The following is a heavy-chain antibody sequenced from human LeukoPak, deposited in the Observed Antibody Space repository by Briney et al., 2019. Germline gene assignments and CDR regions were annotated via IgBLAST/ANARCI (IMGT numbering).Heavy chain of an antibody. CDR3: ARTRPNYDLIYYFDY. CDR1: GGSISSGGYY. Sequence: SQTLSLTSTVSGGSISSGGYYWSWIRQHPGKGLEWIGYIYYSGSTYYNPSLKSRVTISVDTSKNQFSLKLSSVTAADTAVYYCARTRPNYDLIYYFDYWGQGTLVTVSS. J-gene: IGHJ4*02. V-gene: IGHV4-31*03. CDR2: IYYSGST. D-gene: IGHD3-3*01.